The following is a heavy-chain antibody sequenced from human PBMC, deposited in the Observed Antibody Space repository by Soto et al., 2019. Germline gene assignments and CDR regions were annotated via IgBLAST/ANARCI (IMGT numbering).Heavy chain of an antibody. V-gene: IGHV4-38-2*02. Sequence: SETLSLTCAVSGYSISSGYYWGWIRQPPGKGLEWIGSIYHSGSTSYNPSLKSRVTISVDTSKNQFSLKLSSVTAADTAVYYCARDRLMATAGTARHYFGLDVWGQGTTVTVSS. CDR3: ARDRLMATAGTARHYFGLDV. CDR2: IYHSGST. J-gene: IGHJ6*02. D-gene: IGHD5-18*01. CDR1: GYSISSGYY.